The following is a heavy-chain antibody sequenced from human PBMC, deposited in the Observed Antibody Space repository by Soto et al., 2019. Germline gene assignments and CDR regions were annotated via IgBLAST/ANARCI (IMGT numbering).Heavy chain of an antibody. CDR3: ARQGIVSAQQLENYYYYGMDV. Sequence: ASVKVSCKASGYNFTDYDINWVRQASGQGLEWMGWMNPNSGDTGSAQKFQGRVTMTRDTSTSTVHMELSSLRSEDTAVYYCARQGIVSAQQLENYYYYGMDVWGQGTTVTVSS. D-gene: IGHD6-13*01. V-gene: IGHV1-8*01. CDR1: GYNFTDYD. J-gene: IGHJ6*02. CDR2: MNPNSGDT.